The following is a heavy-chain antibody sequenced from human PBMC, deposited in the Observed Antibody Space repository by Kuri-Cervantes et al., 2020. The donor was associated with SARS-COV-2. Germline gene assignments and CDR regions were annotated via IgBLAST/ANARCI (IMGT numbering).Heavy chain of an antibody. CDR3: GSPAGGYKSGFDSLGF. V-gene: IGHV4-39*06. CDR2: IHGSGGA. J-gene: IGHJ4*02. CDR1: SGSISGSFNY. D-gene: IGHD5-18*01. Sequence: ESLKISCTVSSGSISGSFNYWGWIRQPPGKGLEWIGEIHGSGGATYDSSLKSRVTLSVDASKNQFPLRLTSVTAADTAVYYCGSPAGGYKSGFDSLGFWGQGTLVTVSS.